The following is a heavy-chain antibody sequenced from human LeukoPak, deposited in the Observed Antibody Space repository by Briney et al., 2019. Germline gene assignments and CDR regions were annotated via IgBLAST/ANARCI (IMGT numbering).Heavy chain of an antibody. Sequence: GGSLRLSCAVSGFTLSSYWMHWVRQAPGKGLVWVSRIDSDGTTINYADSVKGRFTISRDNANNTLYLQMNSLRAEDAGVYYCARGLTLLGYCSGTSCLMNYWGQGTLVTASS. J-gene: IGHJ4*02. CDR3: ARGLTLLGYCSGTSCLMNY. CDR2: IDSDGTTI. CDR1: GFTLSSYW. D-gene: IGHD2-2*01. V-gene: IGHV3-74*01.